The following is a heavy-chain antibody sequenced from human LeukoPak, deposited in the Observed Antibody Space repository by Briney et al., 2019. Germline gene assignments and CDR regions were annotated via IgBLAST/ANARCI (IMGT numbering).Heavy chain of an antibody. CDR1: GFIVSDNY. D-gene: IGHD1-26*01. Sequence: GGSLRLSCAASGFIVSDNYMSWVRQAPGKGLEWVSVIYSGGNTYYADSVKGRFTISRDNSKNTLYLQMNSLRAEDTAVYYCAQYSGSSYDYWGQGTLVTVSS. CDR2: IYSGGNT. CDR3: AQYSGSSYDY. J-gene: IGHJ4*02. V-gene: IGHV3-53*01.